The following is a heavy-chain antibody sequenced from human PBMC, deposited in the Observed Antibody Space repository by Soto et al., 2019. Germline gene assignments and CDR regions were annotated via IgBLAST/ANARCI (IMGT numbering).Heavy chain of an antibody. V-gene: IGHV3-74*01. CDR1: GFTFSSYW. D-gene: IGHD4-17*01. Sequence: GGSLRLSCAASGFTFSSYWMHWVRQAPGKGLVWVSRINSDGSSTSYADSVKGRFTISRDNAKNTLYLQMNSLRAEDTAVYYCARGGSTTVTRFGYYHMDVWGKGTTVTVSS. J-gene: IGHJ6*03. CDR3: ARGGSTTVTRFGYYHMDV. CDR2: INSDGSST.